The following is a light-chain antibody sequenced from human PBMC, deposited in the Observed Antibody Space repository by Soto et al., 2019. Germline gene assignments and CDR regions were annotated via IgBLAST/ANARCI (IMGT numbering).Light chain of an antibody. J-gene: IGKJ2*01. CDR3: QQYYSTHT. CDR2: WAS. V-gene: IGKV4-1*01. Sequence: DIQMTQSPSSLAASVGDRVTITCRASQNIRTYLNWYQQKPGQPPKLLIYWASTRESGVPDRFSGSGSGTDFTLTISSLQAEDVAVYYCQQYYSTHTFGQGTKLEIK. CDR1: QNIRTY.